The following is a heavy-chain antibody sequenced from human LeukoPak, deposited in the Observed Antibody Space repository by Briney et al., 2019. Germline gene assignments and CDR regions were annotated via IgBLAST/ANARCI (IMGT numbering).Heavy chain of an antibody. V-gene: IGHV1-2*02. CDR2: INPNSGGT. CDR3: ARAGWTLVDTAMARFDP. Sequence: GASVKVSCKASGYTFTGYYMHWVRQAPGQGLEWMGWINPNSGGTNYAQKFQGRDTMTRDTSISTAYMELSRLRSDDTTVYYCARAGWTLVDTAMARFDPWGQGTLVTVSS. CDR1: GYTFTGYY. D-gene: IGHD5-18*01. J-gene: IGHJ5*02.